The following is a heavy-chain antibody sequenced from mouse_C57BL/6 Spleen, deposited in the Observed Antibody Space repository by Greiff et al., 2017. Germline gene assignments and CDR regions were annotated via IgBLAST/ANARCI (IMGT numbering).Heavy chain of an antibody. V-gene: IGHV1-4*01. CDR1: GYTFTSYT. CDR3: ARSVYYGYSYYFYY. Sequence: QVQLQQSGAELARLGASVKMSCKASGYTFTSYTMHWVKQRTGQSLEWIGTINPSSGYTKYNQKFPDKATLTADKSSSTAYVQLSNLTSEDSAVYDCARSVYYGYSYYFYYWGQGTTLTVSS. J-gene: IGHJ2*01. CDR2: INPSSGYT. D-gene: IGHD2-2*01.